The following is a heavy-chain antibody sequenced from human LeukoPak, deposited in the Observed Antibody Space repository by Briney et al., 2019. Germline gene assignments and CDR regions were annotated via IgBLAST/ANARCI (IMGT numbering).Heavy chain of an antibody. V-gene: IGHV1-46*01. CDR2: INPSGGST. D-gene: IGHD5-12*01. J-gene: IGHJ5*02. CDR1: GYTFTSYY. Sequence: ASVKVSCKASGYTFTSYYMHWVRQAPGQGLEWMGIINPSGGSTSYAQKFQGRVTMTRDTSTSTVYMELSSLRSEDTAVYYCAREKMDIVATCNWFDPWGQGTLVTVS. CDR3: AREKMDIVATCNWFDP.